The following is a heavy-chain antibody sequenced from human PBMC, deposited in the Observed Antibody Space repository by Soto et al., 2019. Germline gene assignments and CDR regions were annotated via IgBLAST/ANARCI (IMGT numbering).Heavy chain of an antibody. CDR3: ARATRGGYSYGYYYYYGMDV. CDR1: GFTFSDYY. Sequence: PGGSLRLSCAASGFTFSDYYMSWIRQAPGKGLEWVSYISSSGSTIYYADSVKGRFTISRDNAKNSLYLQMNSLRAEDTAVYYCARATRGGYSYGYYYYYGMDVWGQGTTVTVSS. CDR2: ISSSGSTI. D-gene: IGHD5-18*01. V-gene: IGHV3-11*01. J-gene: IGHJ6*02.